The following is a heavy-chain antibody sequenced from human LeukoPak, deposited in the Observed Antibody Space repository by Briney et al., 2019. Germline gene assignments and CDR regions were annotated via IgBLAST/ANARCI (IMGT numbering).Heavy chain of an antibody. CDR3: ARSIGYCSGTCCFYFDY. V-gene: IGHV5-51*01. CDR1: GYSFTTYW. Sequence: PGESLKISCKGSGYSFTTYWIGWVRQMPGKGLEWMGIIYPGDSDTRYSPSFQGQATISADKSISTAYLQWSSLKASDTAMYYCARSIGYCSGTCCFYFDYWGQGTLVTVSS. D-gene: IGHD2-2*01. J-gene: IGHJ4*02. CDR2: IYPGDSDT.